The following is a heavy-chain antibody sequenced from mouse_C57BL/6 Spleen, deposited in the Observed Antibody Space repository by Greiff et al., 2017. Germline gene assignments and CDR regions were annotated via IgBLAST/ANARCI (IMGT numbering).Heavy chain of an antibody. CDR1: GYTFTSYG. CDR2: IYPRSGNT. CDR3: ARRLTGNFDY. D-gene: IGHD4-1*01. Sequence: QVQLQQSGAELSRPGASEQLSSKASGYTFTSYGISWVKQKTGQGLEWIGEIYPRSGNTYYNEKFKGKATLTADKSSSTAYMELRSLTSEDSAVXFCARRLTGNFDYRGPGNTLTVS. J-gene: IGHJ2*01. V-gene: IGHV1-81*01.